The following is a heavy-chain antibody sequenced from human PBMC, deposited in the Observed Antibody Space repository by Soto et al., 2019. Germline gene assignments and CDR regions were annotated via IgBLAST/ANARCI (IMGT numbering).Heavy chain of an antibody. J-gene: IGHJ4*02. V-gene: IGHV1-18*04. CDR2: ISAYNGNT. CDR3: ARADKIIAAAAPVY. D-gene: IGHD6-13*01. Sequence: ASVKVSCLDSGYTFTIFGISWVRQAPGQGLEWMGWISAYNGNTNYAQKFQGRVTMTTETSTSTAYMALRSLRSDDTAVYYCARADKIIAAAAPVYWGQGTLVTGSS. CDR1: GYTFTIFG.